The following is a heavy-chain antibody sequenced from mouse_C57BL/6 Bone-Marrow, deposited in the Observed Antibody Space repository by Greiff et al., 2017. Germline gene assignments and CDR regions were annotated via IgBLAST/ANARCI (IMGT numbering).Heavy chain of an antibody. CDR2: ISPGSGGT. Sequence: QVQLKQPGAELVRPGTSVKVSCKASGYAFTNYLIEWVKQRPGQGLEWIGEISPGSGGTNYNEKFKGKATLTADKSSSTAYMQLSSLTSEDSAVYFCARECTNCGSSYEAWFAYWGQEALVTVSA. CDR1: GYAFTNYL. V-gene: IGHV1-54*01. CDR3: ARECTNCGSSYEAWFAY. J-gene: IGHJ3*01. D-gene: IGHD1-1*01.